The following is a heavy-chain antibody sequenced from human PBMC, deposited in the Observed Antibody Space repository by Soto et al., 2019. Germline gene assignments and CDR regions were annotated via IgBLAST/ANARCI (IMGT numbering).Heavy chain of an antibody. V-gene: IGHV3-49*03. D-gene: IGHD5-12*01. CDR1: GFTFGDYA. Sequence: PGGSLRLSCTASGFTFGDYAMSWFRQAPGKGLEWVGFIRSKAYGGTTEYAASVKGRFTISRDDSKSIAYLQMNSLKTEDTAVYYCTRDLSPLIVATISGYYMDVWGKGTTVTVSS. CDR2: IRSKAYGGTT. CDR3: TRDLSPLIVATISGYYMDV. J-gene: IGHJ6*03.